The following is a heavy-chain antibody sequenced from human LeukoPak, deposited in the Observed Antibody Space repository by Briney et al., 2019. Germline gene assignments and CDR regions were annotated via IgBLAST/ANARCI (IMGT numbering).Heavy chain of an antibody. CDR3: ARLYYYDTSAYYPFDY. Sequence: GESLKISCKISGDRLTNNWIGWVRQVPGKGLEWLGLIYPGNSDTRYSPSFQGQVTISADKSISTAYLQWSSLKASDTAMYYCARLYYYDTSAYYPFDYWGQGTLVTVSS. V-gene: IGHV5-51*01. CDR1: GDRLTNNW. D-gene: IGHD3-22*01. CDR2: IYPGNSDT. J-gene: IGHJ4*02.